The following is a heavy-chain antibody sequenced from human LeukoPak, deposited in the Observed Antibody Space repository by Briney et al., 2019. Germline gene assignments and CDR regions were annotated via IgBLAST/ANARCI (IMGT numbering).Heavy chain of an antibody. CDR1: GFTFSSYW. Sequence: GGSLRLSCTASGFTFSSYWMSWVRQAPGKGLEWVANIQQDGSEQYYVDSVKGRFTISRDNAKNSLYLQMNSLRAEDTALYYCARNYGGYSHWGQGTLVTVSS. V-gene: IGHV3-7*02. D-gene: IGHD4-23*01. CDR2: IQQDGSEQ. J-gene: IGHJ4*02. CDR3: ARNYGGYSH.